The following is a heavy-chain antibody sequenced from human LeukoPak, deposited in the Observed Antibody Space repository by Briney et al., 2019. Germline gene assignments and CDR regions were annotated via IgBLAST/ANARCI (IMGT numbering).Heavy chain of an antibody. CDR3: ARVDVMGSGSYFTAFDY. D-gene: IGHD3-10*01. CDR1: GYTFTGYY. CDR2: INPNSGGT. V-gene: IGHV1-2*02. J-gene: IGHJ4*02. Sequence: ASVKVSCKASGYTFTGYYMHWVRQAPGQGLEWMRWINPNSGGTNYAQKFQGRVTMTRDTSISTAYMELSRLRSDDTAVYYCARVDVMGSGSYFTAFDYWGQGTLVTVSS.